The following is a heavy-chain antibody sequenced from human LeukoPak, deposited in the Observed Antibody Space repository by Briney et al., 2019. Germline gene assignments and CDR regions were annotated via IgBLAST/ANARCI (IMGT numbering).Heavy chain of an antibody. CDR3: ARLESSGRYQRNWFDP. J-gene: IGHJ5*02. V-gene: IGHV1-18*01. CDR2: ISAYNGNT. D-gene: IGHD6-19*01. CDR1: GYTFTSYG. Sequence: ASVKVSCKASGYTFTSYGISWVRQAPGQGLEWMGWISAYNGNTNYAQKLQGRVTMTTDTSTSTAYMELRSLRSDDTAVYYCARLESSGRYQRNWFDPWGQGTLVTVSS.